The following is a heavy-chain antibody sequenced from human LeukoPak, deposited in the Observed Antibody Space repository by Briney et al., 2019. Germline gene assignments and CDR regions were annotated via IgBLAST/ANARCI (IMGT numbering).Heavy chain of an antibody. Sequence: GGSLRLSCAASGFTFSSYSMNWVRQGPGKGLEWVSSISSSSSYIYYADSVKGRFTISRDNAKNSLYLQMNSLRAEDTAVYYCARSSSDCSSTSCSWGQGTLVTVSS. CDR2: ISSSSSYI. V-gene: IGHV3-21*01. CDR3: ARSSSDCSSTSCS. D-gene: IGHD2-2*01. J-gene: IGHJ5*02. CDR1: GFTFSSYS.